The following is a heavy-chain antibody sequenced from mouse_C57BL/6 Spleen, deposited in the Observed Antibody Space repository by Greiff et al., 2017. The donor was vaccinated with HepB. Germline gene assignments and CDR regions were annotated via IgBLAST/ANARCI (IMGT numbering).Heavy chain of an antibody. CDR2: ISGGGSYT. CDR3: SRVHSNYVGWYFDY. D-gene: IGHD2-5*01. Sequence: DVKLVESGGGLVKPGGSLKLSCAASGFTFSSYAMSWVRQTPEKRLEWVATISGGGSYTYYPDNIKGRFTITRDNAKNNLYLPMSHLKSEDTAMYYCSRVHSNYVGWYFDYWGTGTTLTVSS. J-gene: IGHJ1*03. V-gene: IGHV5-4*03. CDR1: GFTFSSYA.